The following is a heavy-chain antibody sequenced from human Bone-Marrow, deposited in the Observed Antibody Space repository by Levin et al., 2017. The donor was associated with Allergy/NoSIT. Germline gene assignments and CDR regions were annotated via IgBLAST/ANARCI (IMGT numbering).Heavy chain of an antibody. D-gene: IGHD3-10*01. J-gene: IGHJ4*02. Sequence: SCVASGFAFSDYAISWVRQPPGKGPEWVSAIGGGGDTHYPDSLRGRFTISRDNSKNTVYLRVNSLRVDDTAIYYCAQDRGGSYFGSWGQGTLVTVSS. CDR3: AQDRGGSYFGS. CDR2: IGGGGDT. CDR1: GFAFSDYA. V-gene: IGHV3-23*01.